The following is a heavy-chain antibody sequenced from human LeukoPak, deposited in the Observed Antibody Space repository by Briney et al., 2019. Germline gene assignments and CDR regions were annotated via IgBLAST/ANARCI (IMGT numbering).Heavy chain of an antibody. Sequence: GASVKVSCKASGYTFTSYDINWVRQATGQGLEWMGGIIPIFGTANYAQKFQGRVTITADESTSTAYMELSSLRSEDTAVYYCAAPYYYDSSGYYVFDYWGQGTLVTVSS. CDR1: GYTFTSYD. CDR2: IIPIFGTA. D-gene: IGHD3-22*01. V-gene: IGHV1-69*13. CDR3: AAPYYYDSSGYYVFDY. J-gene: IGHJ4*02.